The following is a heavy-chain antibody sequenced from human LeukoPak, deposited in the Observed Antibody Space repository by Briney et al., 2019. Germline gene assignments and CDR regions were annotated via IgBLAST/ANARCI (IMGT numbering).Heavy chain of an antibody. D-gene: IGHD4-11*01. CDR1: GGSISSYY. V-gene: IGHV4-59*08. Sequence: PETLSLTCTVSGGSISSYYWSWIRQPPGKGLEWIGYIYYSGSTNYNPSLKSRVTISVDTSKNQFSLKLSSVTAADTAVYYCARLPDYPYYFDYWGQGTLVTVSS. CDR3: ARLPDYPYYFDY. J-gene: IGHJ4*02. CDR2: IYYSGST.